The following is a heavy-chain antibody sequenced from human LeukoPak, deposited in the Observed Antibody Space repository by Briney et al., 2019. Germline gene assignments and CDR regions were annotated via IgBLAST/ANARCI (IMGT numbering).Heavy chain of an antibody. J-gene: IGHJ4*02. V-gene: IGHV1-2*02. Sequence: ASVKVSCKASGNTFTGYYMHWVRQAPGQGLEWMGWINPNSGGTNYAQKFQGRVTMTRDTSISTAYMELSSLRSDDTAVYYCARGGHSSGWYSPYYFDYWGQGTLVTVSS. CDR2: INPNSGGT. CDR1: GNTFTGYY. D-gene: IGHD6-19*01. CDR3: ARGGHSSGWYSPYYFDY.